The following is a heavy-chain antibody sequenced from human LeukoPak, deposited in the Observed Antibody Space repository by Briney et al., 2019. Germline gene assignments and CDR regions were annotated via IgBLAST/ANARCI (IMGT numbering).Heavy chain of an antibody. CDR3: ARDLVRGDITRYYYYYMDV. CDR2: IYTSGST. Sequence: SETLSLTCTVSGVSISSYYWSWIRQPAGKGLEWIGRIYTSGSTNYNPSLTSRVTMSVDKSKNQFSLKLSSVTAEDTAVYYCARDLVRGDITRYYYYYMDVWGKGTTVTISS. J-gene: IGHJ6*03. D-gene: IGHD3-10*01. V-gene: IGHV4-4*07. CDR1: GVSISSYY.